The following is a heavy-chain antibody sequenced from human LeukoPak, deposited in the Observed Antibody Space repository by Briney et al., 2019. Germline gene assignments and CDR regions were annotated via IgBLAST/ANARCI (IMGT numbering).Heavy chain of an antibody. CDR2: VDYSGKT. Sequence: PSETLSLTWTVSDGSINIHYWSWLRQPPGKGLEWIAYVDYSGKTYSLPSLKSRVTISVDTSKNQLSLKLGSVTAADTAVYYCARGERHGYSSSWYRAFDIWGQGTMVTVSS. J-gene: IGHJ3*02. CDR1: DGSINIHY. V-gene: IGHV4-59*11. CDR3: ARGERHGYSSSWYRAFDI. D-gene: IGHD6-13*01.